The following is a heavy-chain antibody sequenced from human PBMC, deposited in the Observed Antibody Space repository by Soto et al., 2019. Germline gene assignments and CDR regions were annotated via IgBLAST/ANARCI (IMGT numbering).Heavy chain of an antibody. CDR2: ISGSGGST. J-gene: IGHJ6*02. Sequence: TGGSLRLSCAASGFTFSSYAMSWVRQAPGKGLEWVSAISGSGGSTYYADSVKGRFTISRDNSKNTLYLQMNSLRAEDTAVYYCAKDIDYYDSSANMDVWGQGTTVTVSS. CDR1: GFTFSSYA. D-gene: IGHD3-22*01. CDR3: AKDIDYYDSSANMDV. V-gene: IGHV3-23*01.